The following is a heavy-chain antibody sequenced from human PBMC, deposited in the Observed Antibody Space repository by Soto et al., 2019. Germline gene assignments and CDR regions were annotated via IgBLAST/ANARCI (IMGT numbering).Heavy chain of an antibody. CDR3: ARATNYGDYLY. CDR2: INAGNGNT. CDR1: GYTCTSYA. Sequence: QVQLVQSGAEVTKPGASVKVSCKASGYTCTSYAMNWVRQAPGQRLEWMGWINAGNGNTKYSQKFQGRVTITRDTSASTAYMELSSLRSEDTAVYYCARATNYGDYLYWGQGTLVTVSS. D-gene: IGHD4-17*01. V-gene: IGHV1-3*01. J-gene: IGHJ4*02.